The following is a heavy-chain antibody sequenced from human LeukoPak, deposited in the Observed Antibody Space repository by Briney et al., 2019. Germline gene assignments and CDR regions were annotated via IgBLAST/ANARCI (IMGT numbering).Heavy chain of an antibody. CDR1: GFTFSSYA. CDR3: ARVGQWLAPDDY. CDR2: ISSSSSYI. J-gene: IGHJ4*02. V-gene: IGHV3-21*01. D-gene: IGHD6-19*01. Sequence: GGSLRLSCAASGFTFSSYAMSWVRQAPGKGLEWVSSISSSSSYIYYADSVKGRFTISRDNAKNSLYLQMNSLRAEDTAVYYCARVGQWLAPDDYWGQGTLVTVSS.